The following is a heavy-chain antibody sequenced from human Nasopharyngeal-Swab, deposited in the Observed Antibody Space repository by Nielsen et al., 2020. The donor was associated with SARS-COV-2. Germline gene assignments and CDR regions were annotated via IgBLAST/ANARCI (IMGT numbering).Heavy chain of an antibody. CDR2: ISAYNGNT. CDR1: GYTFTSYG. V-gene: IGHV1-18*01. Sequence: ASVKVSCKASGYTFTSYGISWVRQAPGQGLEWMGWISAYNGNTNYAQKLQGRVTMTTDTSTSTAYMELRSLRSDDTAVYYCAADFNYYDSSGYYSFDYWGQGTLVTVSS. D-gene: IGHD3-22*01. CDR3: AADFNYYDSSGYYSFDY. J-gene: IGHJ4*02.